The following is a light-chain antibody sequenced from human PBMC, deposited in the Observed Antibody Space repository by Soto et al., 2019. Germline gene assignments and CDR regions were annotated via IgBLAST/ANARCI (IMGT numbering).Light chain of an antibody. CDR1: SSDVGGYNY. V-gene: IGLV2-14*03. CDR3: SSYTSSSTPYV. Sequence: QSVLTQSASVSRSPGQSITISCPGTSSDVGGYNYVSWYQHHPAKAPKLMIFDVSNRPSGASNRFSGSKSANTASLTISGFKAEDEADYYCSSYTSSSTPYVFGTGTKVTV. CDR2: DVS. J-gene: IGLJ1*01.